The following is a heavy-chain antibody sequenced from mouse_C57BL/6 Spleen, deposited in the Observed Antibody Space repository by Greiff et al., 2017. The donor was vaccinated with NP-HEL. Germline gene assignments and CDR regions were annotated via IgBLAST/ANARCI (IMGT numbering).Heavy chain of an antibody. J-gene: IGHJ2*01. CDR2: IDPETGGT. CDR3: TRWSTALYYFDY. CDR1: GYTFTDYE. Sequence: VQLQQSGAELVRPGASVTLSCKASGYTFTDYEMHWVKQTPVHGLEWIGTIDPETGGTAYNQKFKGKAILTADKSSSTAYMELRSLTSEDSAVYYCTRWSTALYYFDYWGQGTTLTVSS. V-gene: IGHV1-15*01. D-gene: IGHD3-1*01.